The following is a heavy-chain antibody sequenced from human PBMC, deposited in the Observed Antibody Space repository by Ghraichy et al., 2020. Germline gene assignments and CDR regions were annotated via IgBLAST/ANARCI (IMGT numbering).Heavy chain of an antibody. CDR1: GFTFTRYA. D-gene: IGHD3-22*01. Sequence: GGSLRLSCAASGFTFTRYAMSWVRQAPGKGLEWVSAISGGGDSTNYADSVKGRFTISSDNSRNTLYLGMNSLRVEDTATYYCAKKKDSSCYFNEWGQGTLVTVSS. CDR2: ISGGGDST. CDR3: AKKKDSSCYFNE. J-gene: IGHJ4*02. V-gene: IGHV3-23*01.